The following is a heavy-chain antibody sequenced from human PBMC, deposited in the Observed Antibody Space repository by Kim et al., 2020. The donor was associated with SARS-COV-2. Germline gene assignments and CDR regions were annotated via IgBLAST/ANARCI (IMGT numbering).Heavy chain of an antibody. CDR2: IYYSGST. D-gene: IGHD1-7*01. CDR3: ARYSITGTTAPRGFDY. J-gene: IGHJ4*02. CDR1: GGSISSGGYY. V-gene: IGHV4-31*03. Sequence: SETLSLTCTVSGGSISSGGYYWSWIRQHPGKGLEWIGYIYYSGSTYYNPSLKSRVTISVDTSKNQFSLKLSSVTAADTAVYYCARYSITGTTAPRGFDYWGQGTLVTVSS.